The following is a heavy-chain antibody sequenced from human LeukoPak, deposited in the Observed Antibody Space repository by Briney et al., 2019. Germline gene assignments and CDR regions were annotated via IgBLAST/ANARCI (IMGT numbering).Heavy chain of an antibody. D-gene: IGHD2-2*01. V-gene: IGHV4-4*08. CDR2: IYTSGST. Sequence: SETLSLTCTVSGGSISSHYWSWIRQPPGKGLEWIGYIYTSGSTNYNPSLKSRVTMSVDTSKNQFSLKLSSVTAADTAVYYCARGDIVVVPAAPRRYYYMDVWGKGTTVTVSS. CDR3: ARGDIVVVPAAPRRYYYMDV. J-gene: IGHJ6*03. CDR1: GGSISSHY.